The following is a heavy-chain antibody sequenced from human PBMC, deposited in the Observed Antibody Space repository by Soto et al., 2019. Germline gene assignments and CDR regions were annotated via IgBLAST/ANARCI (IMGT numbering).Heavy chain of an antibody. CDR1: GFTFSSYA. Sequence: EVQLLESGGGLVQPGGSLRLSCAASGFTFSSYAMSWVRQAPGKGLEWVSAISGSGGSTYYADSVKGRFTISRDNSKNTLYLQMNSLRAEDTAVNYCAKGSSGPYYYYGMDVWGQGTTVTVSS. CDR2: ISGSGGST. V-gene: IGHV3-23*01. CDR3: AKGSSGPYYYYGMDV. J-gene: IGHJ6*02. D-gene: IGHD3-22*01.